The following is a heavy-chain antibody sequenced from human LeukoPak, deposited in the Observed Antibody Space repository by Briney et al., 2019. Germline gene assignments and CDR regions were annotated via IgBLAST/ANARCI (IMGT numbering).Heavy chain of an antibody. Sequence: PSQTLSLTCTVSGGSISSGSYYWSWIRQPAGKGLEWIGRIYTSGSTNYNPSLKSRVTISVDTSKNQFSLKLSSVTAADTAVYYCARGGIAARRPFDYWGQGTLVTVSS. J-gene: IGHJ4*02. CDR3: ARGGIAARRPFDY. V-gene: IGHV4-61*02. D-gene: IGHD6-6*01. CDR1: GGSISSGSYY. CDR2: IYTSGST.